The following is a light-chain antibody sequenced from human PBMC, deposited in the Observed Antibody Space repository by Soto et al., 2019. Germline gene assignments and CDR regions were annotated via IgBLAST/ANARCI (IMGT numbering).Light chain of an antibody. CDR3: CSYAGSSTWV. V-gene: IGLV2-23*01. CDR2: EGS. J-gene: IGLJ3*02. CDR1: SRDVGSYNL. Sequence: QLVLTQPASVSGSPGQSITISCTGTSRDVGSYNLVSWYQQHPGKAPKLMIYEGSKRPSGVSNRFSGSKSGNTASLTISGLQAEDEADYYCCSYAGSSTWVFGGGTKLTVL.